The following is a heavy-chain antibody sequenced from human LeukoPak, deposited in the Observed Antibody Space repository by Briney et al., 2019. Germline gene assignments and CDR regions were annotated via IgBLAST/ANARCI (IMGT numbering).Heavy chain of an antibody. D-gene: IGHD3-10*01. CDR2: ITWNGGSI. J-gene: IGHJ3*01. V-gene: IGHV3-20*04. CDR3: VKDGSYIAFGA. Sequence: GGSLRLSCVASGFTFHGHGINWVRQAPGKGLEWVSGITWNGGSISYADSVKGRFTISRDNTKNSLYLEMTSLKVEDTALYYCVKDGSYIAFGAWGLGKMVTVSS. CDR1: GFTFHGHG.